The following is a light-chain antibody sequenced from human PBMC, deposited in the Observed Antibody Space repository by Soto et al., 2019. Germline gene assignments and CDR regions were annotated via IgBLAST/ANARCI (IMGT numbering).Light chain of an antibody. CDR2: DAS. Sequence: DRFTVTCRASQSISSWLAWYQQKPGKAPKLLIYDASSLASGVPSRFSGSGYGTELTITIRSLHHEDFETYLCQESRCAAGAFGQGTKVDIK. V-gene: IGKV1-5*01. CDR1: QSISSW. CDR3: QESRCAAGA. J-gene: IGKJ1*01.